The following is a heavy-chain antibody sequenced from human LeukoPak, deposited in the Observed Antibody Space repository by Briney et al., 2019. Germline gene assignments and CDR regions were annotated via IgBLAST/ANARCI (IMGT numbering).Heavy chain of an antibody. Sequence: ASVKVSCKASGYTFTSYGINWVRQAPGQGLEWMGWINAYNGNTNYAQKLQGRVTMTTDTSTRTAYIELRSLRSDDTAVYYCARDGRSSFYNYYSYYGMDVWGQGTTVTVSS. D-gene: IGHD6-13*01. CDR1: GYTFTSYG. CDR2: INAYNGNT. V-gene: IGHV1-18*01. CDR3: ARDGRSSFYNYYSYYGMDV. J-gene: IGHJ6*02.